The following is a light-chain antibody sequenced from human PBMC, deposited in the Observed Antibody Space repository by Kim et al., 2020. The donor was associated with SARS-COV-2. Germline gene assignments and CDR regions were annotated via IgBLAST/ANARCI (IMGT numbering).Light chain of an antibody. V-gene: IGLV2-14*04. CDR2: DVS. Sequence: GQSSTISGTGTSSDVGGYIHVSWYQQHPGKAPNLIIYDVSKRPSGASDRFSGSKSANTASLTISGLQAEDEAEYYCSSFTTIGTWVFGGGTQLTVL. CDR1: SSDVGGYIH. J-gene: IGLJ3*02. CDR3: SSFTTIGTWV.